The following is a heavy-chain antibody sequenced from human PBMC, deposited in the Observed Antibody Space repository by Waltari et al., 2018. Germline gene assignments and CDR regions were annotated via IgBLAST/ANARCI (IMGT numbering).Heavy chain of an antibody. CDR3: ARAGVTRNFDY. CDR2: INSDGSST. V-gene: IGHV3-74*01. D-gene: IGHD3-10*01. Sequence: GLVWVSRINSDGSSTSYADSVKGRFTISRDNAKNTLYLQMNSLRAEDTAVYYCARAGVTRNFDYWGQGTLVTVSS. J-gene: IGHJ4*02.